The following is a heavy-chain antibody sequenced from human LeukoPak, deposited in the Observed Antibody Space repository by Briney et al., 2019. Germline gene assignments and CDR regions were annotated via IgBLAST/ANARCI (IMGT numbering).Heavy chain of an antibody. D-gene: IGHD1-14*01. J-gene: IGHJ6*02. Sequence: ASVKVSCKASGYTFTSYDINWVRQATGQGLEWMGWMNPNSGNTGYAQKFQGRVTITADKSTSTAYMELSSLRSEDTAVYYCARPYRSRSNYYGMDVWGQGTTVTVSS. CDR2: MNPNSGNT. CDR1: GYTFTSYD. CDR3: ARPYRSRSNYYGMDV. V-gene: IGHV1-8*01.